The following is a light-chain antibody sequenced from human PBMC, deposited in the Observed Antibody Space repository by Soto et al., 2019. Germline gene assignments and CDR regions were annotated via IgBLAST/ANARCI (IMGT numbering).Light chain of an antibody. CDR1: SSEVGGYDY. CDR3: SSYSISTAYL. CDR2: EVS. J-gene: IGLJ1*01. Sequence: QSALTQPASVSGSPGRSITISCTGTSSEVGGYDYVSWYQLHPGKAPKLMVFEVSNRPSGVSYRFSGSKSGNTASLTISGLQAEDEADYFCSSYSISTAYLFGTGTKLTVL. V-gene: IGLV2-14*01.